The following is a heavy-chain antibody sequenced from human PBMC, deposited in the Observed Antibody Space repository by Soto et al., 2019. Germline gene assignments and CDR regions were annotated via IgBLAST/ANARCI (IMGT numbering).Heavy chain of an antibody. D-gene: IGHD6-19*01. J-gene: IGHJ4*02. CDR1: GFTFSDHY. CDR3: GRASKFSSGWYFDY. V-gene: IGHV3-72*01. CDR2: SRDKIHGYST. Sequence: EVQLVESGGGLVQPGGSLRLSCAASGFTFSDHYMDWVRQAPGKGLEWVGRSRDKIHGYSTEYAASVRGRFTVSRDESKNLLYLQMNSLRTEDTAVYYCGRASKFSSGWYFDYWGQGTLVAVSS.